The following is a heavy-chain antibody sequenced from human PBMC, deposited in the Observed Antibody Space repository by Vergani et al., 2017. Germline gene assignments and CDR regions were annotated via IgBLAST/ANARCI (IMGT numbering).Heavy chain of an antibody. Sequence: EVQLVESGGGLVQPGGSLRLSCAASGFMFSNYWMNWVRQAPGKGLEWVANIKQDGSEKYYVDSVRGRFTISRDNTKNTLYLQMNSLRAEDTAVYYCARETDTGSSVSYNYYAMDVWGQGTTVSVSS. CDR3: ARETDTGSSVSYNYYAMDV. D-gene: IGHD3-9*01. CDR2: IKQDGSEK. J-gene: IGHJ6*02. V-gene: IGHV3-7*01. CDR1: GFMFSNYW.